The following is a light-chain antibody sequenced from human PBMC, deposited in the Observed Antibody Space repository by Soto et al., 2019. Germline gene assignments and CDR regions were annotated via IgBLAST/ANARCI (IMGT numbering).Light chain of an antibody. CDR2: DAS. Sequence: EIVMTQSPATLSLSPGERATLSCRASQSVSSNLAWYQQKPGQAPRLLISDASTRATGIPDRFSGSGSGTDFTLTITSLQSEDFAVYYCQHYNDLPLTFGQGTKVEIK. CDR1: QSVSSN. J-gene: IGKJ1*01. V-gene: IGKV3-15*01. CDR3: QHYNDLPLT.